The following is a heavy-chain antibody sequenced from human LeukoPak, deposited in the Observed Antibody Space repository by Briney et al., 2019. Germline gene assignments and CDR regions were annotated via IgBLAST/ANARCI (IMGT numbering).Heavy chain of an antibody. V-gene: IGHV3-33*01. CDR2: IWYDGSNK. J-gene: IGHJ3*01. CDR1: GFTFSSYG. Sequence: RSGGSLRLSCAASGFTFSSYGMHWVRQAPGKGLEWVAVIWYDGSNKYYADSVKGRFTISRDNSKNTLYLQMNSLRAEDTAVYYCARDLTYYYDSSGYGLNWGQGTMVTVSS. CDR3: ARDLTYYYDSSGYGLN. D-gene: IGHD3-22*01.